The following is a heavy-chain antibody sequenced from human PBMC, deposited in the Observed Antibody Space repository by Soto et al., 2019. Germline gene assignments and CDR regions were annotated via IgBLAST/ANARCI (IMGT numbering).Heavy chain of an antibody. CDR1: GFTFDDYV. CDR2: IDWNRGAI. Sequence: EVQLVESGGGLVQPGRSLRLSCAASGFTFDDYVVHWVRQVPGKGLEWVSGIDWNRGAIGYADSVKGRFIISRDSAKNSLFLQMNSLRAEDTALYYCAKDIGYCSSTRCDYGMDVWGQGTTVTVSS. D-gene: IGHD2-2*03. V-gene: IGHV3-9*01. J-gene: IGHJ6*02. CDR3: AKDIGYCSSTRCDYGMDV.